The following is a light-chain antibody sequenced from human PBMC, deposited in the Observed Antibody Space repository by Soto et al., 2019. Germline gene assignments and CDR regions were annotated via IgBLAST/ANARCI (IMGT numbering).Light chain of an antibody. J-gene: IGKJ1*01. CDR1: QSVSSY. CDR3: QQRGT. CDR2: DAS. V-gene: IGKV3-11*01. Sequence: EIVLTQSPATLSLSPGERATLSCRASQSVSSYLAWYQQKPGQAPRLLIYDASNRATGIPARFSGSGSGIDFTLTISSLEPEDFAVYYCQQRGTFGQGTKVDIK.